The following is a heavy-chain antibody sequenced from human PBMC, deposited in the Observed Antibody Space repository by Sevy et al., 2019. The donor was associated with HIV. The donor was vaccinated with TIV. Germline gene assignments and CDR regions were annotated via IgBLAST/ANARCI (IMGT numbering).Heavy chain of an antibody. D-gene: IGHD6-13*01. V-gene: IGHV3-23*01. CDR2: FSSSGLSTFIGTAGTT. Sequence: GGSLRLSCAASGFTFSNYAMSWVRQAPGKGLEWVSTFSSSGLSTFIGTAGTTHYTDSVKGRFTISRVNSKNTRYLQMNSQRADDTAVYYCAKGRQLVSVRVGTYFDSGGQGTLVTVSS. J-gene: IGHJ4*02. CDR3: AKGRQLVSVRVGTYFDS. CDR1: GFTFSNYA.